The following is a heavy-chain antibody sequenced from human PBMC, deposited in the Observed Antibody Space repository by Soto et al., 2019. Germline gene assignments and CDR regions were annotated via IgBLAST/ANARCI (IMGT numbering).Heavy chain of an antibody. J-gene: IGHJ6*03. D-gene: IGHD2-2*02. CDR1: GGSFSGYY. V-gene: IGHV4-34*01. CDR3: ARGPTHTRIHYYYYYMDV. Sequence: QVQLQQWGAGLLKPSETLSLTCAVYGGSFSGYYWSWIRQPPGKGLEWIGEINHSGSTNYNPSLKRRVTISVDTSKNQFSLKLSSVTAADTAVYYCARGPTHTRIHYYYYYMDVWGKGTTVTVSS. CDR2: INHSGST.